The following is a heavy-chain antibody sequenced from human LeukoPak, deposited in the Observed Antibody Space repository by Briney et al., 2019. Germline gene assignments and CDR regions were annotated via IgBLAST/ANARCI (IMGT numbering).Heavy chain of an antibody. CDR3: ARDRSVPYSPGGDY. J-gene: IGHJ4*02. D-gene: IGHD5-18*01. V-gene: IGHV1-18*04. CDR2: ISAYNGNT. Sequence: ASVKVSCKASGYTFTSYGISWVRQAPGQGLEWMGWISAYNGNTNYAQKLQGRVTMTTDTSTSRAYMELRSLRSDDTAVYYCARDRSVPYSPGGDYWGQGTLVTVSS. CDR1: GYTFTSYG.